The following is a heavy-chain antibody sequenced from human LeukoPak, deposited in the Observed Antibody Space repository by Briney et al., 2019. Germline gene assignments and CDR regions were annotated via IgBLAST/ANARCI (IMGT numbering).Heavy chain of an antibody. CDR1: GFTFSSYW. CDR3: ARGNYYGMDV. CDR2: INSDGTTT. J-gene: IGHJ6*02. Sequence: GGSLRLSCAASGFTFSSYWMHWVRQAPGKGLLWVSRINSDGTTTYYADSVKGRFTISRDNAKNTMYLQVNSLRAEDTAVYYCARGNYYGMDVWGQGTTVTVSS. V-gene: IGHV3-74*01.